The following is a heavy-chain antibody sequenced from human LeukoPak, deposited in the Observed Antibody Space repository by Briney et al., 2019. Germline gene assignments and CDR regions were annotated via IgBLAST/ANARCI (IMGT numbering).Heavy chain of an antibody. CDR3: AKDEIVVVVAATPDY. D-gene: IGHD2-15*01. CDR1: GFTFSSYA. CDR2: ISGSGGST. J-gene: IGHJ4*02. Sequence: PGGSLRLSCAASGFTFSSYAMSWVRQAPGKGLEWVSAISGSGGSTYYADSVKGRFTISRDNSKNTLYLQMNSLRAEATAVYYCAKDEIVVVVAATPDYWGQGTLVTVSS. V-gene: IGHV3-23*01.